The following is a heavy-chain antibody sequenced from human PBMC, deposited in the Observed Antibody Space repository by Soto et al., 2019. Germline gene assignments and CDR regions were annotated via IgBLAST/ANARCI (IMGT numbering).Heavy chain of an antibody. V-gene: IGHV3-7*03. CDR3: ARDLGQQLVPNAFDI. Sequence: GGSLRLSCAASGFTFSSYWMNWVRQAPGKGLEWVANIKQDGSEKYYVDSVKGRFTISRDNAKNSLYLQMNSLRAEDTAVYYCARDLGQQLVPNAFDIWGQGTMVTVSS. CDR2: IKQDGSEK. CDR1: GFTFSSYW. D-gene: IGHD6-13*01. J-gene: IGHJ3*02.